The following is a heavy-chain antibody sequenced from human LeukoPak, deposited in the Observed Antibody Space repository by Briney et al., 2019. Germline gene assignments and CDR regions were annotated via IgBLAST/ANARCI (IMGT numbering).Heavy chain of an antibody. CDR3: ARDWALPPARYYFDY. D-gene: IGHD1-26*01. V-gene: IGHV3-20*04. Sequence: GGSLRLSCAASGFTFDDFGMSWVRQAPGKGLEWVSGINWNGASTGYADSVKGRFTISRDNAKNSLYLQMNSLRAEDTAVYYCARDWALPPARYYFDYWGQGTLVTVSS. J-gene: IGHJ4*02. CDR2: INWNGAST. CDR1: GFTFDDFG.